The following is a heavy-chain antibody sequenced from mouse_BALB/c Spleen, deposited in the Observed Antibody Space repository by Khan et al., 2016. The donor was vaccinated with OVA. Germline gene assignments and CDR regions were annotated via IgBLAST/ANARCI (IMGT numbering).Heavy chain of an antibody. V-gene: IGHV2-6-4*01. J-gene: IGHJ1*01. Sequence: QVQLKESGPGLVAPSQSLSITCTVSGFSLSRYSVHWVRQPPGKGLEWLGIMWSGGSTDYNSALNSRLSISKNNSKSQVFLKMNSLQIDDTAMYYCARNRDGGSYWFFDVWGAGTTVTVSS. D-gene: IGHD3-3*01. CDR3: ARNRDGGSYWFFDV. CDR2: MWSGGST. CDR1: GFSLSRYS.